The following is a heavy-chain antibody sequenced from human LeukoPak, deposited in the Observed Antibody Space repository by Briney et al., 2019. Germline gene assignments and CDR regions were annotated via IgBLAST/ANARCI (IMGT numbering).Heavy chain of an antibody. Sequence: GGSLRLSCAASGFTFSNYWMSWVRQAPGKGLEWVANIKQDGSEKNYVDSVKGRFTISRDKSKNTLYLQMNSLRAEDTAVYYCAKALVVSRNGDYFDYWGQGTLVTVSS. J-gene: IGHJ4*02. CDR1: GFTFSNYW. CDR3: AKALVVSRNGDYFDY. V-gene: IGHV3-7*03. CDR2: IKQDGSEK. D-gene: IGHD2-15*01.